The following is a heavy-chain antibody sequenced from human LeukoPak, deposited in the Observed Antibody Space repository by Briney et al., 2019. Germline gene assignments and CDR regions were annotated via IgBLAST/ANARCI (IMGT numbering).Heavy chain of an antibody. CDR2: INPSGDST. V-gene: IGHV1-46*01. J-gene: IGHJ4*02. CDR3: ASVLYCGADCYSGRYFFDY. CDR1: GYTFTSYD. D-gene: IGHD2-21*02. Sequence: ASVSLSCKASGYTFTSYDMHWVRQAPGQGLEWMGIINPSGDSTSYAQKFQGGFTMKRGRSTSTVYMELSSLRSEDTAVYYCASVLYCGADCYSGRYFFDYWGQRTVVADSS.